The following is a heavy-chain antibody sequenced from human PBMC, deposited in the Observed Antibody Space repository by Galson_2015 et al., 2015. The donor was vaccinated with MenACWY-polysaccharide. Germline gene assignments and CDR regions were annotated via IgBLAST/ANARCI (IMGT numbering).Heavy chain of an antibody. J-gene: IGHJ4*02. CDR3: ARDFGGTDYYDSSGYYYPDY. CDR1: GYTFTSYG. V-gene: IGHV1-18*01. CDR2: ISAYNGNT. Sequence: SVKVSCKASGYTFTSYGISWVRQAPGQGLEWMGWISAYNGNTNYEQKLQGRVTMTTDTSTSTAYMELRSLRSDDTAVYYCARDFGGTDYYDSSGYYYPDYWGQGTLVTVSS. D-gene: IGHD3-22*01.